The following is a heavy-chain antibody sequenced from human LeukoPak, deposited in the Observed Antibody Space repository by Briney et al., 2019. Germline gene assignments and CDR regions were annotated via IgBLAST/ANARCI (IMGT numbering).Heavy chain of an antibody. CDR2: IDATGDST. CDR1: GFTFSTYA. D-gene: IGHD5-18*01. CDR3: AGIQLWLRY. J-gene: IGHJ4*02. Sequence: GGSLRLSCAASGFTFSTYAMTWVRQAPGKGLEWVSTIDATGDSTYYADSVKGRFTISRDNSENTLYLQMNSLRAGDTALYYRAGIQLWLRYWGQGTLVTVSS. V-gene: IGHV3-23*01.